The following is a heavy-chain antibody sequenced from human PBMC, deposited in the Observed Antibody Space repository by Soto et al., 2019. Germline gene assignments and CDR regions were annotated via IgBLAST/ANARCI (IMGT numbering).Heavy chain of an antibody. CDR1: GFTFSSYA. D-gene: IGHD6-19*01. CDR3: SHRPSPYLSRYSSGWENWFDP. CDR2: ISSNGGST. V-gene: IGHV3-64D*08. Sequence: GGSLRLSCSASGFTFSSYAMHWVRQAPGKGLEYVSAISSNGGSTYYADSVKGRFTISRDNSKNTLYLQMSSLRAEDTATYYCSHRPSPYLSRYSSGWENWFDPWGQGTLVTVSS. J-gene: IGHJ5*02.